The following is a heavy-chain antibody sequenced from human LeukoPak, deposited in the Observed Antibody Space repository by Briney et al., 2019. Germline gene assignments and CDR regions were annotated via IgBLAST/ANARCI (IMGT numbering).Heavy chain of an antibody. D-gene: IGHD2-15*01. CDR2: INHSGST. CDR1: GGSFSGYY. Sequence: TSETLSLTCAVYGGSFSGYYWSWIRQPPGKGLEWIGEINHSGSTNYNPSLKSRVTISVDTSKNQFSLKLSSVTAADTAVYYCARHVLGYCSGGSCYSGAFDIWGQGTMVTVSS. CDR3: ARHVLGYCSGGSCYSGAFDI. J-gene: IGHJ3*02. V-gene: IGHV4-34*01.